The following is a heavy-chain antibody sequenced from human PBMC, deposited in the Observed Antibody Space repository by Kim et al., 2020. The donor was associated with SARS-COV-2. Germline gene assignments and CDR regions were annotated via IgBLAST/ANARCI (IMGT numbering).Heavy chain of an antibody. D-gene: IGHD6-19*01. J-gene: IGHJ3*02. V-gene: IGHV4-59*01. Sequence: PSLKSRVTISVDTSKNQFSLKLSSVTAADTAVYYCARVDIAMERRDAFDIWGQGTMVTVSS. CDR3: ARVDIAMERRDAFDI.